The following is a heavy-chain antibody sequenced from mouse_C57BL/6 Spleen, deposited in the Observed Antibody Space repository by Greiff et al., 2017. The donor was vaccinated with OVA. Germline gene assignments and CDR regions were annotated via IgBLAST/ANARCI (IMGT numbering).Heavy chain of an antibody. Sequence: VQLQQPGAELVKPGASVKVSCKASGYTFTSYWMHWVKQRPGQGLEWIGRIHPSDSDTNYNQKFKGKATLTVDKSSSTAYMQLSSLTSEDSAVYYCAREAVVAEYYFDYWGQGTTLTVSS. CDR1: GYTFTSYW. D-gene: IGHD1-1*01. J-gene: IGHJ2*01. CDR3: AREAVVAEYYFDY. CDR2: IHPSDSDT. V-gene: IGHV1-74*01.